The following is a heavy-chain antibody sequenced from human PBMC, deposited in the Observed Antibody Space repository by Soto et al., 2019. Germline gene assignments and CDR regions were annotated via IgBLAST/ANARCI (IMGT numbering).Heavy chain of an antibody. J-gene: IGHJ1*01. CDR1: GFTFSSYW. Sequence: GGSLRLSCAASGFTFSSYWMSWVRQAPGKGLEWVANIKQDGSEKYYVDSVKGRFTISRDNAKNSLYLQMNSLRAEDTAVYYCARAITRDSSAAGSGQHWGQGTLVTVSS. CDR3: ARAITRDSSAAGSGQH. D-gene: IGHD6-13*01. V-gene: IGHV3-7*01. CDR2: IKQDGSEK.